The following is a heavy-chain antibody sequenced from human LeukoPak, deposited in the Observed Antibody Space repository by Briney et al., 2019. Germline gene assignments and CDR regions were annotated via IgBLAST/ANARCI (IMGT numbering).Heavy chain of an antibody. D-gene: IGHD3-22*01. J-gene: IGHJ4*01. CDR3: ARELYDSSGGYFDY. CDR2: ISYDGSNK. CDR1: GFTFSSYG. Sequence: PGGSLRLSCAASGFTFSSYGMHWVRQAPGKGLEWVAVISYDGSNKYYADSVKGRCTISRDNSKNTLYLQMNSLRAEDTAVYYCARELYDSSGGYFDYWGHGTLVTVSS. V-gene: IGHV3-30*03.